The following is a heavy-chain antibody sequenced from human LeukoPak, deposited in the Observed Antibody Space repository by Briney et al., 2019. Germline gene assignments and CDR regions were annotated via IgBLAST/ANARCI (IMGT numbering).Heavy chain of an antibody. Sequence: GGSLRLSCAASGFTFSSYSMNWVRQAPGKGLEWVSSISSSSSYTYYADSVKGRFTISRDNSKSTLYLQMTGLRAEDTALYYCAKGPRLGTGYHPDYWGQGTLVTVSS. CDR2: ISSSSSYT. D-gene: IGHD2-8*02. J-gene: IGHJ4*02. CDR1: GFTFSSYS. CDR3: AKGPRLGTGYHPDY. V-gene: IGHV3-21*04.